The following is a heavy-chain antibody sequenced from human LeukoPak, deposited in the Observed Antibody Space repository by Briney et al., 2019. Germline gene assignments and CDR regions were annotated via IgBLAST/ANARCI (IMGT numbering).Heavy chain of an antibody. CDR3: ARSLFWDILAPGAFDI. CDR2: IYSGGNT. CDR1: GFTVSGNS. V-gene: IGHV3-53*01. D-gene: IGHD3-9*01. Sequence: GGSLRLSCTVSGFTVSGNSMSWVRQAPGKGLEWVSFIYSGGNTHYSDSVKGRFTISRDNSKNTLYLQMNSLRAEDTAVYYCARSLFWDILAPGAFDIWGQGTMVTVSS. J-gene: IGHJ3*02.